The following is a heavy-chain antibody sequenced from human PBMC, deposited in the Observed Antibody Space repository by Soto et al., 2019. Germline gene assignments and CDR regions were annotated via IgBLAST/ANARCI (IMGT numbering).Heavy chain of an antibody. CDR3: ARYNDFWSGYAYYGMDV. Sequence: SETLSLTCTVSGGSISSYYWSWIRQPPGKGLEWIGYIYYSGSTNYNPSLKSRVTISVDTSKNQFSLKLSSVTAADTAVYYCARYNDFWSGYAYYGMDVWGQGTTVTVSS. V-gene: IGHV4-59*01. CDR2: IYYSGST. J-gene: IGHJ6*02. CDR1: GGSISSYY. D-gene: IGHD3-3*01.